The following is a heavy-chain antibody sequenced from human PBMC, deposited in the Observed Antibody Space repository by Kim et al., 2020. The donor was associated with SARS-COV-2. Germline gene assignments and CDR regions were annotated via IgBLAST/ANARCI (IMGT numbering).Heavy chain of an antibody. J-gene: IGHJ4*02. CDR3: AGTTYYYDSSGYYPFDY. D-gene: IGHD3-22*01. Sequence: FQGRVTITADESTSTAYMELSSLRSEDTAVYYCAGTTYYYDSSGYYPFDYWGQGTLVTVSS. V-gene: IGHV1-69*01.